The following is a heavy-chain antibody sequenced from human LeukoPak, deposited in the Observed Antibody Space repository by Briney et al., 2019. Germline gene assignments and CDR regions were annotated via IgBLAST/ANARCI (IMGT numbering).Heavy chain of an antibody. Sequence: SQTLSLTCTVSGGSISNGVYYWSWIRQHPGRGLEWIGYIYYSGSTYYSPSLKSRLTMSVDTSKNQFSLKLSSVTAADTAVYYCARDLGGGSFDFWGQGTLVTVSS. J-gene: IGHJ4*02. CDR2: IYYSGST. CDR3: ARDLGGGSFDF. CDR1: GGSISNGVYY. D-gene: IGHD2-15*01. V-gene: IGHV4-31*03.